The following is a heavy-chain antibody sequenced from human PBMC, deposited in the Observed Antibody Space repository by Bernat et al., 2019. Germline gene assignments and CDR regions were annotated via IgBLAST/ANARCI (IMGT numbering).Heavy chain of an antibody. CDR2: IYSGGST. J-gene: IGHJ4*02. V-gene: IGHV3-66*02. Sequence: EVQLVESGGGLVQPGGSLRLSCAASGFTVSSNYMSWVRQAPGKGLEWVSVIYSGGSTYYADSVKGRFTISRDNSKNTLYLQMNSLRAEDTAVYYCAREMKYDCWSGLGHWGQGTLVTVSS. CDR3: AREMKYDCWSGLGH. D-gene: IGHD3-3*01. CDR1: GFTVSSNY.